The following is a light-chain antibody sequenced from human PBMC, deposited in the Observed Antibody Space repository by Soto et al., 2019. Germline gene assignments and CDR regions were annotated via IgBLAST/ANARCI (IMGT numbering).Light chain of an antibody. V-gene: IGLV2-14*03. CDR1: SSDIGGYNY. J-gene: IGLJ1*01. Sequence: QSALTQPASVSGSPGQSITLSCTGTSSDIGGYNYVSWYQQLPGKVPKLIIYDVSNRPSGGSDRFSGSKSGNAASLTISGLQAEDEADYYCSSYTSTSTLDVFGTGTKLTVL. CDR3: SSYTSTSTLDV. CDR2: DVS.